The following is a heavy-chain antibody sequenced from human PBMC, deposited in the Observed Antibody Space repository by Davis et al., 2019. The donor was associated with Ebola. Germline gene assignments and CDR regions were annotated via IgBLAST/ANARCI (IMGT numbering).Heavy chain of an antibody. CDR1: GYTFTSYG. CDR3: VVVTNKPFHY. V-gene: IGHV1-18*01. J-gene: IGHJ4*02. CDR2: ISAYNGNT. Sequence: ASVKVSCKASGYTFTSYGISWVRQAPGQGLEWMGWISAYNGNTNYAQKLQGRVTMTTDTFTSTAYMELRSLRSDDTAVYYCVVVTNKPFHYWGQGTLVTVSS. D-gene: IGHD3-22*01.